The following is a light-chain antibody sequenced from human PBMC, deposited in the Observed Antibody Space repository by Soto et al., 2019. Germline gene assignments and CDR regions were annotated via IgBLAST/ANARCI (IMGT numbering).Light chain of an antibody. J-gene: IGKJ4*01. Sequence: EIVLTQSPGTVSLSPGERATLSCRASQSVSSNLAWYQQKPGQAPRLLIYGASTRATGIPARFSGSGSGTEFTLTISSLQPEDVATYYCQKYNSAPLTFGGGTKVDIK. CDR1: QSVSSN. CDR2: GAS. CDR3: QKYNSAPLT. V-gene: IGKV3-15*01.